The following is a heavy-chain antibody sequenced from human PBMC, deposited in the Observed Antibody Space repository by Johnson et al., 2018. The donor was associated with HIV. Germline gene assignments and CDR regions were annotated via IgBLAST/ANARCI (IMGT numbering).Heavy chain of an antibody. D-gene: IGHD6-6*01. CDR2: ISSSGSTI. J-gene: IGHJ3*02. CDR1: GFTFSDYY. CDR3: ARDETPSYSSYDAFDI. V-gene: IGHV3-11*04. Sequence: QVHLVESGGGLLQIGGSLRLSCAASGFTFSDYYMTWIRQAPGKGLEWVSYISSSGSTIYYADSVKGRFTISRDNSKNTLYLQMNSLRAEDTAVYYCARDETPSYSSYDAFDIWGQGTMVTVSS.